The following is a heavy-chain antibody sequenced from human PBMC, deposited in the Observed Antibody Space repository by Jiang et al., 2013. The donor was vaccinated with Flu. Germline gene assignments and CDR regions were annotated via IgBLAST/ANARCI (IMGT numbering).Heavy chain of an antibody. CDR3: AKGLWVYYYDSSGPSFDY. J-gene: IGHJ4*02. Sequence: GGLVQPGGSLRLSCAASGFTFSSYAMSWVRQAPGKGLEWVSAISGSGGSTYYADSVKGRFTISRDNSKNTLYLQMNSLRAEDTAVYYCAKGLWVYYYDSSGPSFDYWGQGTLVTVSS. CDR2: ISGSGGST. CDR1: GFTFSSYA. D-gene: IGHD3-22*01. V-gene: IGHV3-23*01.